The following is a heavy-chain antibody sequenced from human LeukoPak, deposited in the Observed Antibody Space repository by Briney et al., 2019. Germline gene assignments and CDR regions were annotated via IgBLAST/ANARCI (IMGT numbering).Heavy chain of an antibody. V-gene: IGHV3-23*01. CDR3: TTSWPKVREGDQ. CDR1: GFSFSTTV. D-gene: IGHD3-10*01. J-gene: IGHJ4*02. CDR2: ISDITARPDYT. Sequence: AGGSLRLSCAASGFSFSTTVMSWVRQAPGKGLEWVSVISDITARPDYTHYANSVQGRFTSSRDNSKNTLYLQMNSLRAEDTAVYYCTTSWPKVREGDQWGQGTLVTVSS.